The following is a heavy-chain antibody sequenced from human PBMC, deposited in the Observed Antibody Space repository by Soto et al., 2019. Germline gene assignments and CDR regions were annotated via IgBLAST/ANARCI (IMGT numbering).Heavy chain of an antibody. CDR1: GFTFSSYA. Sequence: ESGGGVVQPGRSLRLSCAASGFTFSSYAMHWVRQAPGKGLEWVAVISYDGSNKYYADSVKGRFTISRDNSKNTLYLQMNSLRAEDTAVYYCAREVAYDFWSGYYTGGGYYYYGMDVWGQGTTVTVSS. D-gene: IGHD3-3*01. CDR3: AREVAYDFWSGYYTGGGYYYYGMDV. V-gene: IGHV3-30-3*01. J-gene: IGHJ6*02. CDR2: ISYDGSNK.